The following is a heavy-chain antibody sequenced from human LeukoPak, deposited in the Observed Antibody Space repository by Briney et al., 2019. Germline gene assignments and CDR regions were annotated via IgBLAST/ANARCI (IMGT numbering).Heavy chain of an antibody. V-gene: IGHV3-30*04. CDR2: ISYDGSNK. J-gene: IGHJ3*02. Sequence: GGSLRLSCAASGFTFSSYAMHWVRQAPGKGLEWVAVISYDGSNKYYADSVKGRFTISRDNSKNTLYLQMNSLRAEDTAVYYCARVQAGTKHDAFDIWGQGTMVTVSS. D-gene: IGHD1-1*01. CDR3: ARVQAGTKHDAFDI. CDR1: GFTFSSYA.